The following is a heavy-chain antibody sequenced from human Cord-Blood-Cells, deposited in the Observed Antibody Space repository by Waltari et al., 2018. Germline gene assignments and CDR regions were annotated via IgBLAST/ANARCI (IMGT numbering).Heavy chain of an antibody. Sequence: EVQLVESGGGLVQPGGSLKLSCAASGFTFSGSAMHWVRQASGKGLGWVGCIRSKDNSYATAYDASVKGRFTISRDDSKNTAYLQMNSLKTEDTAVYYCTRLYGDYDYWGQGTLVTVSS. CDR1: GFTFSGSA. CDR2: IRSKDNSYAT. D-gene: IGHD4-17*01. J-gene: IGHJ4*02. V-gene: IGHV3-73*02. CDR3: TRLYGDYDY.